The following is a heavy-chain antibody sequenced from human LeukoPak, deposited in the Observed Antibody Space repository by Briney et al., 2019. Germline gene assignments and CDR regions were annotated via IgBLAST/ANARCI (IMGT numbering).Heavy chain of an antibody. CDR3: ARSPYCGGDCYLTAFDI. V-gene: IGHV1-69*13. D-gene: IGHD2-21*02. J-gene: IGHJ3*02. CDR2: IIPIFGTA. Sequence: SVKVSCKASGGTFSSYAISWVRQAPGQGLGWMGGIIPIFGTANYAQKFQGRVTITADESTSTAYMELSSLRSEDTAVYYCARSPYCGGDCYLTAFDIWGQGTMVTVSS. CDR1: GGTFSSYA.